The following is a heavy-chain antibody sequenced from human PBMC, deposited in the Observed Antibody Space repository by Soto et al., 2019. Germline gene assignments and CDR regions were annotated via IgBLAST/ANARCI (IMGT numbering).Heavy chain of an antibody. Sequence: PGGSLRLSCVASGFILSSYWMSWVRQAPGKGLEWVANIKPDGSGKYYVDSVKGRFTISRDNAKNSLYLQMNSLRAEDTAVYYCASNSFYDFWSGYYAIDSWGRGIRVTVAS. D-gene: IGHD3-3*01. CDR2: IKPDGSGK. CDR1: GFILSSYW. CDR3: ASNSFYDFWSGYYAIDS. V-gene: IGHV3-7*01. J-gene: IGHJ3*02.